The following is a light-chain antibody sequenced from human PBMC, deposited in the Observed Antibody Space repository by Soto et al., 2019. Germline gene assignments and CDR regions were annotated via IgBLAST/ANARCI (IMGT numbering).Light chain of an antibody. Sequence: DIQLTQSPSFLSASVGDRVTITCRASQDINTYLAWYQQKPGKAPKLLIFAASTLQNGVPSRFSGSGSVTEFTVTITSLPPEDFATYYCQQHKSYPLTFGQGTRLEIK. V-gene: IGKV1-9*01. J-gene: IGKJ5*01. CDR2: AAS. CDR1: QDINTY. CDR3: QQHKSYPLT.